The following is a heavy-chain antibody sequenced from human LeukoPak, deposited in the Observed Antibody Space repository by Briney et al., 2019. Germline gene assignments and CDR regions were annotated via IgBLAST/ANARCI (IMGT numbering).Heavy chain of an antibody. D-gene: IGHD2-21*01. CDR2: IWYDGHNK. Sequence: GGSLRLPCVASGFSFSKYGMHWVRQAPGKGLQWLAIIWYDGHNKYYADSVKGRFTISRDNSKNTLFLEMNDLKAEDTAVYYCAREWGLIAVAGGPGYWGQGTLVTVSS. CDR3: AREWGLIAVAGGPGY. CDR1: GFSFSKYG. V-gene: IGHV3-33*01. J-gene: IGHJ4*02.